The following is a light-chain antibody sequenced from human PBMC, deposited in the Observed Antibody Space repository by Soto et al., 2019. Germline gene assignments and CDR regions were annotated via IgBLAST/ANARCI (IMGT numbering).Light chain of an antibody. V-gene: IGKV3-11*01. J-gene: IGKJ5*01. Sequence: ETVLTQSRATLSLSPGERATLSCRASQSVSSYLAWYQQKPGQAPRLLIYDVSNRAPGIPARFSGSGSGTDFTLTISSLEPEDFAVYYCQQRSTWPITFGQGTRLEIK. CDR3: QQRSTWPIT. CDR1: QSVSSY. CDR2: DVS.